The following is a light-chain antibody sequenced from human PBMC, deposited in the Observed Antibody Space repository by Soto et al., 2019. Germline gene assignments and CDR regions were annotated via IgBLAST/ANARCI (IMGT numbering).Light chain of an antibody. V-gene: IGKV3D-15*01. CDR3: QQYSDWPPWT. CDR2: GAS. Sequence: EIVMTQSPATLSVSPGERATLSCRASQSVNIYLAWYQQKPGQAPRLLIFGASYRATGIPARFSGSGSGTEFNLTISSLQSEDFAVYYCQQYSDWPPWTFGQGTKVDIK. J-gene: IGKJ1*01. CDR1: QSVNIY.